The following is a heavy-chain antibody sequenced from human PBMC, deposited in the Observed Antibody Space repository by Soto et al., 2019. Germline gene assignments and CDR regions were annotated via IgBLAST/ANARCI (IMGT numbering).Heavy chain of an antibody. CDR2: IYSGGTT. J-gene: IGHJ4*02. Sequence: EVQLVESGGGLIQPGGSLRLSCAASGFTVSNNYMTWVRQAPGKGLEWVSLIYSGGTTYYADSVKGRFTISRDHPRNTLYLQMNSLRGEDTAVYYCARGGYSSGWYIDYWGQGTLVTVSS. V-gene: IGHV3-53*01. CDR1: GFTVSNNY. D-gene: IGHD6-19*01. CDR3: ARGGYSSGWYIDY.